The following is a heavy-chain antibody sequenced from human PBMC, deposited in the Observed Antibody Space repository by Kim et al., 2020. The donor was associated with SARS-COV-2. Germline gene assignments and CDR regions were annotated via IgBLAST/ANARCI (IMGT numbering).Heavy chain of an antibody. Sequence: GGSLRLSCAASGFTFDDYAMHWVRQAPGKGLEWVSGISWNSGSIGYADSVKGRFTISRDNAKNSLYLQMNSLRAEDTALYYCAKDMSLEPLDAFDIWGQGTMVTVSS. CDR1: GFTFDDYA. D-gene: IGHD3-3*01. J-gene: IGHJ3*02. CDR2: ISWNSGSI. CDR3: AKDMSLEPLDAFDI. V-gene: IGHV3-9*01.